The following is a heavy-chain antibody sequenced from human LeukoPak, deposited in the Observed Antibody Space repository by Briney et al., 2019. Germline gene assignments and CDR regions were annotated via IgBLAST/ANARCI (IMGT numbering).Heavy chain of an antibody. D-gene: IGHD2-15*01. CDR2: VYPGDSIT. CDR1: GYSFTNNW. Sequence: GESLKISCQGSGYSFTNNWIGWVRQMPGKGLEWMAIVYPGDSITKYSPSFQDQVTISADKSITTAYLQWSRLKASDTAMYYCVRTPTCSSGSCYPNWFDSWGQGTLVTVSS. CDR3: VRTPTCSSGSCYPNWFDS. J-gene: IGHJ5*01. V-gene: IGHV5-51*01.